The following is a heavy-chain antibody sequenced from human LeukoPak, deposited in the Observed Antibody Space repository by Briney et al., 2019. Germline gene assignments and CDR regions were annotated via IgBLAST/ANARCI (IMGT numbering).Heavy chain of an antibody. CDR2: IIPIFGTA. J-gene: IGHJ4*02. V-gene: IGHV1-69*05. Sequence: SVMDSCKSSGGTFSSYATSWVRQAPVQGREWMGRIIPIFGTANYAQKLQGRVTITTDESTSTAYMELSSLRSEDTAVYYCARLGAVADNSDYWGQGTLVTVSS. D-gene: IGHD6-19*01. CDR3: ARLGAVADNSDY. CDR1: GGTFSSYA.